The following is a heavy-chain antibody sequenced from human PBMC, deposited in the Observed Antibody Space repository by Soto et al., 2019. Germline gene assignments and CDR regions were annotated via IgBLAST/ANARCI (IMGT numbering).Heavy chain of an antibody. CDR2: IYYSGST. V-gene: IGHV4-61*08. D-gene: IGHD2-15*01. J-gene: IGHJ4*02. CDR1: GGCVRSGGYD. CDR3: ARVGLDCSGGSCYVPRFDY. Sequence: SWSPSLGCTLSGGCVRSGGYDGSWIRQPPGKGLEWIGYIYYSGSTNYNPSLKSRVTISVDTSKNQFSLKLSSVTAADTAVYYCARVGLDCSGGSCYVPRFDYWGQGTLVTVPS.